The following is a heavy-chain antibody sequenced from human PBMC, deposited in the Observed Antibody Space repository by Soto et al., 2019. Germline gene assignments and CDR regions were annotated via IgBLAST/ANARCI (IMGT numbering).Heavy chain of an antibody. CDR3: AKDLNTMVRTIDY. V-gene: IGHV3-30*18. J-gene: IGHJ4*02. CDR1: GFTFSSYG. D-gene: IGHD3-10*01. CDR2: ISYDGSNK. Sequence: GGSLRLSCAASGFTFSSYGMHWVRQAPGKGLEWVAVISYDGSNKYYADSVKGRFTISRDNSKNTLYLQMNSLRAEDTAVYYCAKDLNTMVRTIDYWGQGTLVTVSS.